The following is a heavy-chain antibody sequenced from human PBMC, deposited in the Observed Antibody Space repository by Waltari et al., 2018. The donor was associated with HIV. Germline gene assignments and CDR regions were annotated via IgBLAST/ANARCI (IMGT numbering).Heavy chain of an antibody. J-gene: IGHJ6*02. V-gene: IGHV3-7*01. Sequence: SCTASGFSFSRHWMSWVRQAPGKGLEWVANIKEDGSERNYVDSVRGRFTISRDNAKNSVYLQMKSLRVEDTAVYFCARENDFGTIFLNYYYGMDVWGRGTSVTVSS. CDR1: GFSFSRHW. CDR3: ARENDFGTIFLNYYYGMDV. CDR2: IKEDGSER. D-gene: IGHD1-1*01.